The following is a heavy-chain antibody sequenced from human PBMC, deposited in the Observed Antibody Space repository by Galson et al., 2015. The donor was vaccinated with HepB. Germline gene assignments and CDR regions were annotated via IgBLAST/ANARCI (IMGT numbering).Heavy chain of an antibody. CDR1: GFTFSSYA. CDR3: AKPPWTVFGVVRRKSYYFDH. V-gene: IGHV3-23*01. CDR2: VSASGGGA. Sequence: SLRLSCAASGFTFSSYAMHWVRQAPGKGLEWVSSVSASGGGAHYADSVKGRFAVSRDNSKNTLYLQMNSRRADDSAVYYCAKPPWTVFGVVRRKSYYFDHWGRGTLVTVSS. J-gene: IGHJ4*02. D-gene: IGHD3-3*01.